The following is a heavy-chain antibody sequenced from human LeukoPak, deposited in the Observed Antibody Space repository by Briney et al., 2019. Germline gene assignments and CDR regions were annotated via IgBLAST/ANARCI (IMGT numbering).Heavy chain of an antibody. J-gene: IGHJ4*02. Sequence: PSETLSLTCAVSTDSITINWWSWVRQPPRKGLESIGEVHKSGSTNYYPSLQSRVTISIDNSKNQIALELTSVTAADTAVYYCAKEIVGAPTPGAYWGQGILVTVSS. D-gene: IGHD1-26*01. CDR1: TDSITINW. CDR2: VHKSGST. CDR3: AKEIVGAPTPGAY. V-gene: IGHV4-4*02.